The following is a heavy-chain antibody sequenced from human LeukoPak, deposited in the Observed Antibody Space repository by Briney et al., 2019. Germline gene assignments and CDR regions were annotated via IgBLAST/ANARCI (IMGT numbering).Heavy chain of an antibody. CDR3: AREVGSGFGELLFSDY. V-gene: IGHV3-21*01. CDR1: GFTFSSYS. Sequence: GGSLRLSCAASGFTFSSYSMNWVRQAPGKGLEWVSSISSSSSYIYYADSVKGRFTISRDNAKNSLDLQMNSLRAEDTAVYYCAREVGSGFGELLFSDYWGQGTLVTVS. J-gene: IGHJ4*02. D-gene: IGHD3-10*01. CDR2: ISSSSSYI.